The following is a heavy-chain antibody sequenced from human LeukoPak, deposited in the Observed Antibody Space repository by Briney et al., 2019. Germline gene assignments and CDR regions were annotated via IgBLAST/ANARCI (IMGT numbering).Heavy chain of an antibody. CDR2: ISGNRDSA. D-gene: IGHD3-22*01. CDR3: AKDATGYYYYPYFYS. Sequence: PGGSLRLSCAASGFTFETYAMHWVRHTPGKGLEWVSGISGNRDSAAYADSVKGRFTISRDNAKNSLFLQMNSLRPEDTAFYYCAKDATGYYYYPYFYSWGQGTLVTVSS. V-gene: IGHV3-9*01. J-gene: IGHJ4*02. CDR1: GFTFETYA.